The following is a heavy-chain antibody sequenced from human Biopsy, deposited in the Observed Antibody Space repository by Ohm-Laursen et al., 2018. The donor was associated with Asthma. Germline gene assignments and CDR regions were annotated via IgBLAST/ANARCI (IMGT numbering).Heavy chain of an antibody. Sequence: SLRLSCAASGFTFRSYAIHWVRQAPGKGLEWVAVGGRYYDGGVKYYADSVNGRFSVSRDGSKNTLYLLMNSVRPDDTAVYYCAKDVMEWYYPAFDFWGQGTVVTVSS. V-gene: IGHV3-30-3*01. D-gene: IGHD3-3*01. CDR3: AKDVMEWYYPAFDF. CDR1: GFTFRSYA. CDR2: GGRYYDGGVK. J-gene: IGHJ4*02.